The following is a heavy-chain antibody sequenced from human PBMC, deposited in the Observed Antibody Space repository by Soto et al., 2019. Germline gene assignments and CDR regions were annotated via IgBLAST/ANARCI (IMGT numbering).Heavy chain of an antibody. CDR3: AGTYYYGSGSYYNPPHHGGMDV. Sequence: PSETLSLTCTVSGGSISSYYWSWIRQPPGKGLEWIGYIYYSGSTNYNPSLKSRVTISVDTSKNQFSLKLSSVTAADTAVYYCAGTYYYGSGSYYNPPHHGGMDVWGQGTTVTAP. D-gene: IGHD3-10*01. J-gene: IGHJ6*02. CDR2: IYYSGST. V-gene: IGHV4-59*08. CDR1: GGSISSYY.